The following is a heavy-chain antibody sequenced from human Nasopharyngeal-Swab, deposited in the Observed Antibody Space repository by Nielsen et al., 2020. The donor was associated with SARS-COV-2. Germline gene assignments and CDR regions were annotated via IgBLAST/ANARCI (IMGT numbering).Heavy chain of an antibody. CDR2: ISYDGSNK. D-gene: IGHD3-10*01. Sequence: GESLKISCAASGFTFSSYGMHWVRQAPGKGLEWVAVISYDGSNKYYADSVKGRFTISRDNSKNTLYLQMNSLRAEDTAVYYCARARSGSYYSDFDYWGQGTLVTVSS. J-gene: IGHJ4*02. V-gene: IGHV3-30*03. CDR1: GFTFSSYG. CDR3: ARARSGSYYSDFDY.